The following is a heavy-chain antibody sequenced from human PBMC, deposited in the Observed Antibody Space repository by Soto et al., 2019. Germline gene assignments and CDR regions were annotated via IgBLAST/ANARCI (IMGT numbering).Heavy chain of an antibody. CDR1: GGSISSYY. J-gene: IGHJ5*02. V-gene: IGHV4-59*01. CDR3: ARTGVYSNYHWFDP. CDR2: IYYSGST. Sequence: SETLSLTCTVSGGSISSYYWRWIRQLPGKGLEWSGYIYYSGSTNYNPSLKSRVTISVDTSKNQFSLKLSSVTAADTAVYYCARTGVYSNYHWFDPWGQGTLDPVSS. D-gene: IGHD4-4*01.